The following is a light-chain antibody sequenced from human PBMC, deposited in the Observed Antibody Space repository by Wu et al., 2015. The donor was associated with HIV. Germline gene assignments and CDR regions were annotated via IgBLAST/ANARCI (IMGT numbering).Light chain of an antibody. J-gene: IGKJ1*01. CDR2: DAS. CDR3: QQYNNWPQT. Sequence: EIVLTQSPGTLSLSPGERVTLSCRASQIIATNLAWYQQKPGQPPRLLIYDASTRATGFPARFSGGGSGTEFTLTISTLQSGDVAVYYCQQYNNWPQTFGQGTKVEI. CDR1: QIIATN. V-gene: IGKV3-15*01.